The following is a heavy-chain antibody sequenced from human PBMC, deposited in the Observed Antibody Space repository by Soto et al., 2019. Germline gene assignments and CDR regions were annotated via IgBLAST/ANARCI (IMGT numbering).Heavy chain of an antibody. CDR3: ASATGTVTDDAFDI. D-gene: IGHD4-17*01. CDR1: GFTVSSNY. V-gene: IGHV3-66*01. J-gene: IGHJ3*02. CDR2: IYSGGST. Sequence: PGGSLRLSCAASGFTVSSNYMSWVRQAPGKGLEWVSVIYSGGSTYYADSVKGRFTISRDNSKNTLYFQMNSLRAEDTAVYYCASATGTVTDDAFDIWGQGTMVTVSS.